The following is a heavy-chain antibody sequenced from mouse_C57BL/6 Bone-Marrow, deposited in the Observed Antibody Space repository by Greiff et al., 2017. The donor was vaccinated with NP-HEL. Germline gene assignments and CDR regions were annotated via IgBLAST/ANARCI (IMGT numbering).Heavy chain of an antibody. CDR2: ISYDGSN. D-gene: IGHD1-1*01. V-gene: IGHV3-6*01. CDR1: GYSITSGYY. J-gene: IGHJ2*01. CDR3: ARITTVGATVDY. Sequence: EVKLMESGPGLVKPSQSLSLTCSVTGYSITSGYYWNWIRQFPGNKLEWMGYISYDGSNNYNPSLKNRISITRDTSKNQFFLKLNSVTTEDTATYYCARITTVGATVDYWGQGTTLTVSS.